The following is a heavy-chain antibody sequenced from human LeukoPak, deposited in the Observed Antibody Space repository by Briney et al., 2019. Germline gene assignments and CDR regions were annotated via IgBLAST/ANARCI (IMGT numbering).Heavy chain of an antibody. V-gene: IGHV3-48*03. CDR1: GFSFSSYE. J-gene: IGHJ5*02. Sequence: AGGSLRLSCAASGFSFSSYEMNWVRQAPGKGLEWVSYISASGTTIYYADSVKGRFTISRDNAEKSLYLQMNSLRAEDTAVYYCSRGGYGDYNNWFDPWGQRTLVIVSS. CDR3: SRGGYGDYNNWFDP. D-gene: IGHD4-17*01. CDR2: ISASGTTI.